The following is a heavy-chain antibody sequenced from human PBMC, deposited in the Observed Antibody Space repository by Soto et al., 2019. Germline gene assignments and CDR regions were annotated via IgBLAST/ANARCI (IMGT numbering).Heavy chain of an antibody. CDR3: AKDQGAYYDFWSGYYPIFDY. Sequence: PGGSLRLSCAASGFTFSSYAMSWVRQAPGKGLEWVSAISGSGGSTYYADSVKGRFTISRDNSKNTLYLQMNSLRAEDTAVYYCAKDQGAYYDFWSGYYPIFDYWGQGTLVTVSS. D-gene: IGHD3-3*01. J-gene: IGHJ4*02. CDR2: ISGSGGST. CDR1: GFTFSSYA. V-gene: IGHV3-23*01.